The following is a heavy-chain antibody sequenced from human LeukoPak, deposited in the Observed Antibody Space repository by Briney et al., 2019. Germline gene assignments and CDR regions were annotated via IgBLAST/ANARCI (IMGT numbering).Heavy chain of an antibody. Sequence: GGSLRLSCAASGFTFSSYSMNWVRQAPRKGLEWVSFISSSSSTIYYADSVKGRFTISRDNAKNSLYLQMNSLRAEDTAVYYCARDRGGSYSAIDYWGQGTLVTVSS. CDR2: ISSSSSTI. CDR3: ARDRGGSYSAIDY. V-gene: IGHV3-48*04. J-gene: IGHJ4*02. D-gene: IGHD1-26*01. CDR1: GFTFSSYS.